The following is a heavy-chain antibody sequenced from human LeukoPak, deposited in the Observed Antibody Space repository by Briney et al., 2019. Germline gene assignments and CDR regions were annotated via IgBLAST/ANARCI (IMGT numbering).Heavy chain of an antibody. V-gene: IGHV4-30-2*01. CDR2: IYHSGST. Sequence: SETLSLTCAVSGGSISSGGYSWSWIRQPPGKGLEWIGYIYHSGSTYYNPSLKSRVTISVDRPKNQFSLKLSSVTAADTAVYYCARGHRGRRWELLYSGYFDYWGQGTLVTVSS. CDR3: ARGHRGRRWELLYSGYFDY. CDR1: GGSISSGGYS. J-gene: IGHJ4*02. D-gene: IGHD1-26*01.